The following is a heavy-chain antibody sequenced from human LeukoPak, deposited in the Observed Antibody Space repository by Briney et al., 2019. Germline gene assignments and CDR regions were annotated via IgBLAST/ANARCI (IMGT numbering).Heavy chain of an antibody. CDR3: ARQGYDSGFDY. J-gene: IGHJ4*01. CDR2: LFSGGDT. V-gene: IGHV3-66*04. D-gene: IGHD3-16*01. CDR1: GFSFSRYY. Sequence: GGSLRLSCAASGFSFSRYYMSWVRQAPGKGLEWVSVLFSGGDTYYADSVKDRFSISRDSSRETLFLQMSSLRADDTAVYYCARQGYDSGFDYWGHGTKVTVSS.